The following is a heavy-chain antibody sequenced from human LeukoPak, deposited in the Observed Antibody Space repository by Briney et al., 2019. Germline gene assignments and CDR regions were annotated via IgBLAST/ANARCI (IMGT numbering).Heavy chain of an antibody. CDR2: IYPGDSDT. D-gene: IGHD1-26*01. V-gene: IGHV5-51*01. CDR1: GYSFSTYW. Sequence: GESLKISCKGSGYSFSTYWIGWVRQMPGKGVEWMGIIYPGDSDTRYSPSFQGQVTISADKSISTAYLQWSNLKASDTAMYFCARDAIVGATQGYFDLWGRGTLVTVSS. J-gene: IGHJ2*01. CDR3: ARDAIVGATQGYFDL.